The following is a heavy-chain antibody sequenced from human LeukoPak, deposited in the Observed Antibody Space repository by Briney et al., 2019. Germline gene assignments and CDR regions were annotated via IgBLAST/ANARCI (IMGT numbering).Heavy chain of an antibody. CDR3: ARDPYSGSYGDYYYYYMDV. CDR2: ISSSSSYI. V-gene: IGHV3-21*01. Sequence: GGSLRLSCAASGFTFSSYSMNWVRQAPGKGLEWVSSISSSSSYIYYADSVKGRFTISRDNAKNSLYLQMNSLRAEDTAVYYCARDPYSGSYGDYYYYYMDVWGKGTTVTISS. D-gene: IGHD1-26*01. J-gene: IGHJ6*03. CDR1: GFTFSSYS.